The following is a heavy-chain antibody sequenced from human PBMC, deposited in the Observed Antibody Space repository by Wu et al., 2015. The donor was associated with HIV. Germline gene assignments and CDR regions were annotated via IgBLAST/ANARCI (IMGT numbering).Heavy chain of an antibody. CDR2: IIPIFGTA. CDR3: ARDLLASGRAHYGSGSYNA. CDR1: GGTFSSYA. Sequence: QVQLVQSGAEVKKPGSSVKVSCKASGGTFSSYAISWVRQAPGQGLEWMGRIIPIFGTANYAQKFQGRVTITADESTSTAYMELSSLRSEDTAVYYCARDLLASGRAHYGSGSYNAWGQGTLVTVSS. J-gene: IGHJ5*02. D-gene: IGHD3-10*01. V-gene: IGHV1-69*13.